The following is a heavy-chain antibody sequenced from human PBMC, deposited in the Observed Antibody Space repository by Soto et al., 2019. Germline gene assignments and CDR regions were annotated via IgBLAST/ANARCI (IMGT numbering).Heavy chain of an antibody. CDR3: ARSGSYYYFDY. Sequence: PSETLSLTCVVYGVSFGPYYWSWIRQPPGKGLEWIGESNHRGDTNYNPSLKSRVTISVDTPKNQFSLRLTSVTAADTAVYFCARSGSYYYFDYWGQGTLVTVSS. V-gene: IGHV4-34*01. D-gene: IGHD1-26*01. CDR2: SNHRGDT. CDR1: GVSFGPYY. J-gene: IGHJ4*02.